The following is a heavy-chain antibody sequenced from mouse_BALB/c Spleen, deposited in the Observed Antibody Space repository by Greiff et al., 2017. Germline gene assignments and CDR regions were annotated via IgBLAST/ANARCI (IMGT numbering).Heavy chain of an antibody. CDR1: GFTFSDYY. CDR3: ARDGAYYGNEAY. CDR2: ISDGGSYT. D-gene: IGHD2-10*01. J-gene: IGHJ3*01. Sequence: EVKLMESGGGLVKPGGSLKLSCAASGFTFSDYYMYWVRQTPEKRLEWVATISDGGSYTYYPDSVKGRFTISRDNAKNNLYLQMSSLKSEDTAMYYCARDGAYYGNEAYWGQGTLVTVS. V-gene: IGHV5-4*02.